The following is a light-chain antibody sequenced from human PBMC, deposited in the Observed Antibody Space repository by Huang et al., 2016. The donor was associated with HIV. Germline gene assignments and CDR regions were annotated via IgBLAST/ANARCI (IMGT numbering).Light chain of an antibody. CDR2: DSS. CDR3: QQRNSWPLT. CDR1: QSVNSY. V-gene: IGKV3-11*01. Sequence: EIVLTQSPATLSVSPGESVTLSCRASQSVNSYLAWYKQKSGQAPRLLIYDSSNRATGVPARFTGSGSGTDFTLTISTLEREDAAMYYCQQRNSWPLTFGGGTKVEIK. J-gene: IGKJ4*01.